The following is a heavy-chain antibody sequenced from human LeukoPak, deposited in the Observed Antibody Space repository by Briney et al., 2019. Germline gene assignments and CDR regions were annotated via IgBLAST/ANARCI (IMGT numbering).Heavy chain of an antibody. Sequence: SETLSLTCAVSGGSISSNWWSWVRQPPGKGLEWIGEINHSGSTNYNPSLKSRVTISVDTSKNQFSLKLSSVTAADTAVYYCARGPGYSSSWYLYYYYYMDVWGKGTTVTVSS. CDR3: ARGPGYSSSWYLYYYYYMDV. V-gene: IGHV4-4*02. D-gene: IGHD6-13*01. CDR1: GGSISSNW. J-gene: IGHJ6*03. CDR2: INHSGST.